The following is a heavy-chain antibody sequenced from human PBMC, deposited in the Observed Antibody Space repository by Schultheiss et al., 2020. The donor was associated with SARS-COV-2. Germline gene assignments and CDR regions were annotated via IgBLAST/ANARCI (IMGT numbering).Heavy chain of an antibody. Sequence: GSLRLSCTVSGASISGYHWSWMRQPPGKGLEWVGHVFFTGSTDHNPSLKSRVFMSVDTSKNQFSLKLNSVTAADTAVYYCARHRERIAGIVGWAYGVDVWGQGTTVTVSS. V-gene: IGHV4-59*08. CDR2: VFFTGST. CDR3: ARHRERIAGIVGWAYGVDV. J-gene: IGHJ6*02. D-gene: IGHD1-26*01. CDR1: GASISGYH.